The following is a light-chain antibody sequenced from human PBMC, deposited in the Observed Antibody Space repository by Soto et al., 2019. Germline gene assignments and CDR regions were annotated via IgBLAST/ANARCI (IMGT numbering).Light chain of an antibody. CDR2: AAS. CDR1: QGITNR. CDR3: QQANSFPPT. Sequence: DIQMTQSPSSVSASVGDRVTITCRASQGITNRLAWYQQKPGKAPKLVIYAASSLQSGVPSRFSGSGSGTDLTLTISRLQPEDFATYYCQQANSFPPTFGQGTRLEIK. J-gene: IGKJ5*01. V-gene: IGKV1-12*01.